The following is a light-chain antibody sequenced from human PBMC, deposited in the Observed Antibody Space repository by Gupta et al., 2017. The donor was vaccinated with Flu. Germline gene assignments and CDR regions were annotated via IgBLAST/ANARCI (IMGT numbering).Light chain of an antibody. CDR1: QGISSW. V-gene: IGKV1-5*03. CDR3: QKDKSSGT. J-gene: IGKJ1*01. Sequence: QMSLSPSTLSASVGDRVIITCRASQGISSWLAWYQQKAGKAPKLLIYKASSLESGVPSRVSGSGSGAEVTLTISRLQPDDFATYYCQKDKSSGTFGQGTKVEIK. CDR2: KAS.